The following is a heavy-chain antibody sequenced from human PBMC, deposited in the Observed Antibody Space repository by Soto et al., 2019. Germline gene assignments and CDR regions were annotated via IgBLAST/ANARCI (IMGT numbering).Heavy chain of an antibody. Sequence: PWGSLRLSCTASGFTYSIYAMAWVRQAPGKGLEWVSAISGGGGETYYADSVKGRFTISRDNSKNTVYLQMTNLRADDTAVYYCAKEIAVAVATPLEYWGKGTLVTVSA. J-gene: IGHJ4*02. V-gene: IGHV3-23*01. CDR3: AKEIAVAVATPLEY. CDR1: GFTYSIYA. D-gene: IGHD5-12*01. CDR2: ISGGGGET.